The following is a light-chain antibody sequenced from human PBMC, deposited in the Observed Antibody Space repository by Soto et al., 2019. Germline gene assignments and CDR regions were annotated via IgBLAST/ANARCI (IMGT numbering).Light chain of an antibody. Sequence: EILLTQSPATLSLSPGERVTLSCRASQSVGSNLAWYQHKPGQTPRLLIYDASKRATGIPARFSGSGSGTDFTLTISSLEPEDFAVYYCHQRYRWPLPFGGGTKLDIK. J-gene: IGKJ4*01. V-gene: IGKV3-11*01. CDR1: QSVGSN. CDR2: DAS. CDR3: HQRYRWPLP.